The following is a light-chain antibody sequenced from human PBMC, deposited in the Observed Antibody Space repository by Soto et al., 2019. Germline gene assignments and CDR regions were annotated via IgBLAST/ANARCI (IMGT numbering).Light chain of an antibody. CDR1: NTDVGQDKS. J-gene: IGLJ1*01. CDR3: VSYTDTDTLV. CDR2: EVT. V-gene: IGLV2-14*01. Sequence: SVLTQPASVSGSRGQSIIISCVGRNTDVGQDKSVSWYQQGPGKAPKLLIFEVTNRPSGVSNRFSGSRSGNTASLTISGLQPDDEGDYFCVSYTDTDTLVFGTGAKGTGL.